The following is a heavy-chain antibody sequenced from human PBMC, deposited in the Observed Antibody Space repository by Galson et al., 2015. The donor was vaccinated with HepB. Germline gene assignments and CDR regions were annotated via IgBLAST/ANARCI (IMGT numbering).Heavy chain of an antibody. Sequence: SVKVSCKASGYSFSGYYMQWVRQAPGQGLEWMGRINPKNGGTEYAQNFQARVTMTLDTSIATGYMELSGLTVDDTAVYFCARGLQNWGCLDSWGQGTLVTVSS. CDR3: ARGLQNWGCLDS. J-gene: IGHJ4*02. CDR2: INPKNGGT. CDR1: GYSFSGYY. D-gene: IGHD7-27*01. V-gene: IGHV1-2*06.